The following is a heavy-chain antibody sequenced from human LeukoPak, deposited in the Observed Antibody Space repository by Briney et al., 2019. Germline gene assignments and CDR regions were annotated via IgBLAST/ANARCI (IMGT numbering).Heavy chain of an antibody. D-gene: IGHD3-22*01. CDR2: IHTSGST. CDR3: ARDRYYYDSSARYFDY. J-gene: IGHJ4*02. Sequence: PSETLSVTCTGSGDSISSYYWSWIRQPAGKGLEWIGRIHTSGSTYYSPSLKSRVTMSVDTSKNQFSLKLSSVTAADTAVYYCARDRYYYDSSARYFDYWGQGTLVTVSS. V-gene: IGHV4-4*07. CDR1: GDSISSYY.